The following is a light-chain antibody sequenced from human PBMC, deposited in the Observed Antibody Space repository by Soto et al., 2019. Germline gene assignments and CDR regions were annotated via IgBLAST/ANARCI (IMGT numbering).Light chain of an antibody. J-gene: IGKJ1*01. CDR3: HQRSNWPLPWT. Sequence: EIVLTQSPATLSLSPGERATLSCRASQSVSSYLAWYQQKPGQAPRLLIYDASNRATGIPARFSGSGSGTDFTLTISSIEPEDFAVSYCHQRSNWPLPWTFGQGTKVEIK. CDR2: DAS. V-gene: IGKV3-11*01. CDR1: QSVSSY.